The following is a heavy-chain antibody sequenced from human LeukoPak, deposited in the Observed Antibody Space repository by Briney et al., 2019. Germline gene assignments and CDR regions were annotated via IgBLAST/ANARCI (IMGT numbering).Heavy chain of an antibody. Sequence: GGSLRLSCAASGFTFSSYGMHWVRQAPGKGLEWVALIWYDGSNKYYTDSVKGRLTISRDNSKDTLFLQMNSLRAEDTAVYYCAREGPRGNSQFDYWGQGTLVTVSS. V-gene: IGHV3-33*01. CDR2: IWYDGSNK. D-gene: IGHD2/OR15-2a*01. CDR1: GFTFSSYG. J-gene: IGHJ4*02. CDR3: AREGPRGNSQFDY.